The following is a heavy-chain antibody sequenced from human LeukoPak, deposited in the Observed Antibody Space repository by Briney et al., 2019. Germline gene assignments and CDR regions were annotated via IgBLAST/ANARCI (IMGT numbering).Heavy chain of an antibody. Sequence: GGSLRLSCAASGFTFSSFTMNWVRQAPGKGLEWVSYISSSSTTIYYADSVEGRFTISRDNAKNSLYLQMNSLRDEDTAVYYCAGSFDCWGQGTPVTVSS. V-gene: IGHV3-48*02. J-gene: IGHJ4*02. CDR3: AGSFDC. CDR1: GFTFSSFT. CDR2: ISSSSTTI.